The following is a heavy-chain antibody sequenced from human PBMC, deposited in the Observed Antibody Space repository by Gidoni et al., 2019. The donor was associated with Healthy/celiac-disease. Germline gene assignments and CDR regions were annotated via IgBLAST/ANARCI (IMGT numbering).Heavy chain of an antibody. J-gene: IGHJ3*02. Sequence: QVQLQESGPGLVKPSETLSLTCTVSGGSISSYSWSWIRPPPGKGLEWIGYIYYSGSTNFNPPLKSRVPITVNTSKNQFSLKLSSVTAADTAVYYCARQRDDAFDIWGQGTMVTVSS. CDR2: IYYSGST. V-gene: IGHV4-59*01. CDR1: GGSISSYS. CDR3: ARQRDDAFDI.